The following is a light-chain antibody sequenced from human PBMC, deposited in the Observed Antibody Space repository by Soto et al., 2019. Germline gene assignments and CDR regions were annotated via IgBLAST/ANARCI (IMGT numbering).Light chain of an antibody. CDR1: SSNIGAGYD. Sequence: QSVLTQPPSVSGAPGQRVTISCTGSSSNIGAGYDVHWYQQLPGTAPKLLIYGNXXRPXGVXDRXSGSKSGTSASLAITGLQAEDEADYYCQSYDSSLSGVVFGGGTKLTVL. J-gene: IGLJ2*01. CDR3: QSYDSSLSGVV. CDR2: GNX. V-gene: IGLV1-40*01.